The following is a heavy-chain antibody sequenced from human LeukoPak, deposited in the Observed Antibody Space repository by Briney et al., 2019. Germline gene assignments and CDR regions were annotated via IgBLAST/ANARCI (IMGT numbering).Heavy chain of an antibody. D-gene: IGHD6-13*01. V-gene: IGHV1-2*06. CDR1: GYTFTGYY. CDR2: INPNSGGT. J-gene: IGHJ4*02. Sequence: ASVKVSCKASGYTFTGYYMHWVRQAPGQGLEWMGRINPNSGGTNYAQKFQGRVTMTRDTSISTAYMELSRLRSDDTAVYYCAREAAAGPVFDYWGQGVLVTVSS. CDR3: AREAAAGPVFDY.